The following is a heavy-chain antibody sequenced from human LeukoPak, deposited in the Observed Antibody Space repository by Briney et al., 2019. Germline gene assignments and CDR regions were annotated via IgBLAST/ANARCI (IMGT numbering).Heavy chain of an antibody. Sequence: ASVKDSFMPSVYTFTIYYMHWVRQAPGQGLAWMGITNPSGGSTSYAQKFQGRVTITRDTSTSTVYIELSSVRSEDTGVYYCARCLMGELTPFDFWGGGPGLSVSS. CDR3: ARCLMGELTPFDF. V-gene: IGHV1-46*01. CDR1: VYTFTIYY. J-gene: IGHJ4*02. CDR2: TNPSGGST. D-gene: IGHD3-16*01.